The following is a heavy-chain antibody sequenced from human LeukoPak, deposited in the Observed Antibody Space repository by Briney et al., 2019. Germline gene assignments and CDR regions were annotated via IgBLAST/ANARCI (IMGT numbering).Heavy chain of an antibody. Sequence: PGGSLRLSCAASGFTFSSYSMNWVRQAPGKGLEWVSSISSSSSYIYYADSVKGRFTISRDNAKNSLYLQMNSLRAEDTAVYYCARHVVVPAESYYVDVWGKGTTVTVSS. CDR3: ARHVVVPAESYYVDV. CDR2: ISSSSSYI. D-gene: IGHD2-2*01. CDR1: GFTFSSYS. J-gene: IGHJ6*03. V-gene: IGHV3-21*01.